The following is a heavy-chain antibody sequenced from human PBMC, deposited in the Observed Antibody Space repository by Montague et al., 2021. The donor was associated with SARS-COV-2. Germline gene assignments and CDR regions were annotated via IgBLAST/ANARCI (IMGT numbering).Heavy chain of an antibody. D-gene: IGHD6-13*01. CDR1: GGSITDRTYY. Sequence: DTLSLTCSVSGGSITDRTYYWGCIRQSPGKGLEWIGAINYSGTTYYNPSLKSRVTISLDTAKNQFSLKMTSVTAADTAVYYCARHWGIAAAGNWGQGTLVTVSS. CDR3: ARHWGIAAAGN. V-gene: IGHV4-39*01. J-gene: IGHJ4*02. CDR2: INYSGTT.